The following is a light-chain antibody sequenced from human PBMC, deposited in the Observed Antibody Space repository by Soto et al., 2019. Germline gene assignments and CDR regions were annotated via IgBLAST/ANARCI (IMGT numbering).Light chain of an antibody. CDR2: EGS. CDR1: SSDVGSYNL. V-gene: IGLV2-23*01. CDR3: CSYAGSSTLYV. Sequence: QSALTQPASVSGSPGQSITISCTGTSSDVGSYNLVSWYQQHPGKAPKLMIYEGSKRPSGVSNRFSGSKSGNTASLTISGLQAEDEADYSCCSYAGSSTLYVFGPGTKLTVL. J-gene: IGLJ1*01.